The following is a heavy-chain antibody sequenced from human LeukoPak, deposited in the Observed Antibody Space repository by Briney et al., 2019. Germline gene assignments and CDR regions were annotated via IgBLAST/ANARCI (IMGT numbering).Heavy chain of an antibody. J-gene: IGHJ4*02. CDR1: GGSISSYY. V-gene: IGHV4-59*01. CDR3: ARAPYGARFDY. CDR2: IYYSGST. D-gene: IGHD3-10*01. Sequence: PSETLSLTCTVSGGSISSYYWSWIRQPPGKGLEWIGYIYYSGSTNYNPSLKSRVTISVDTSKNQLSLKLSSVTAADTAVYYCARAPYGARFDYWGQGTLVTVSS.